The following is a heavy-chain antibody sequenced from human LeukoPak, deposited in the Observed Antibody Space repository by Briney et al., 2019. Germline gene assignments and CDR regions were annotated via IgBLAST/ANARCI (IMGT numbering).Heavy chain of an antibody. CDR3: ARDLLYCSGGSCHYYFDY. V-gene: IGHV3-33*01. J-gene: IGHJ4*02. CDR2: IWYDGSNK. CDR1: GFTFSSYG. D-gene: IGHD2-15*01. Sequence: GGSLRLSCAASGFTFSSYGMHWVRQAPGKGLEWVAVIWYDGSNKYYADSVKGRFTISRDNSKNALYLQMNSLRAEDTAVYYRARDLLYCSGGSCHYYFDYWGQGTLVTVSS.